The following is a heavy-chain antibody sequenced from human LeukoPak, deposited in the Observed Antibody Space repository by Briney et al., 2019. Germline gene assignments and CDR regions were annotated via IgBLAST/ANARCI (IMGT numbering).Heavy chain of an antibody. J-gene: IGHJ6*03. D-gene: IGHD3-22*01. Sequence: ASVKVSCKASGYTFTSYGISWVRQAPGQGLEWMGWINAYNGNTNYAQKLQGRVTMTTDTSTSTAYMELRSLRSDDTAVYYCARASYDSSGYYSPPLYYYYYYMDVWGKGTTVTVSS. CDR3: ARASYDSSGYYSPPLYYYYYYMDV. CDR1: GYTFTSYG. CDR2: INAYNGNT. V-gene: IGHV1-18*01.